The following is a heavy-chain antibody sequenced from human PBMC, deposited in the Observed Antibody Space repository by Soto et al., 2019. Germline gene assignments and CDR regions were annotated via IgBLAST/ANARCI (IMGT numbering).Heavy chain of an antibody. CDR2: ISSSGSTI. J-gene: IGHJ6*03. CDR1: GFTFSDYY. Sequence: GGSLRLSCAASGFTFSDYYMSWIRQAPGKGLEWVSYISSSGSTIYYADSVKGRFTISRDNAKNSLYLQMNSLRAEDTAVYYCARGRGSSSWYVPTSEDYYYMDVWGKGTTVTVSS. D-gene: IGHD6-13*01. V-gene: IGHV3-11*01. CDR3: ARGRGSSSWYVPTSEDYYYMDV.